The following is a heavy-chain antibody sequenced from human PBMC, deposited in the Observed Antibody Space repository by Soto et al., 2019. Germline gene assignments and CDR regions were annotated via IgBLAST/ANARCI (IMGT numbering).Heavy chain of an antibody. J-gene: IGHJ5*02. CDR2: ISGSGGST. D-gene: IGHD2-2*01. V-gene: IGHV3-23*01. CDR3: AKSSIYCSSTSCSPRPGWFDP. CDR1: GFTFSSYA. Sequence: GGSLRLSCAASGFTFSSYAMSWVRQAPGKGLEWVSAISGSGGSTYYADSVKGRFTISRDNSKNTLYLQMNSLRAEDTAVYYCAKSSIYCSSTSCSPRPGWFDPWGQGTLVTVSS.